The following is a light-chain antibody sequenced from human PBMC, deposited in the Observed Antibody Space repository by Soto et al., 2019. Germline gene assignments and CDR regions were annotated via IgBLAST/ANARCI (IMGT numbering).Light chain of an antibody. CDR2: DTS. V-gene: IGKV3D-20*01. CDR3: QHYGSSSLVT. Sequence: EVELAQSPATVSLSPGERVTLSCGASQSLSDSYLAWYQQKPGLAPRLVIYDTSNRATGIPDRFSGSGSGTDFTLTISRLEPEDFAVYYCQHYGSSSLVTFGQGTRLEIK. J-gene: IGKJ5*01. CDR1: QSLSDSY.